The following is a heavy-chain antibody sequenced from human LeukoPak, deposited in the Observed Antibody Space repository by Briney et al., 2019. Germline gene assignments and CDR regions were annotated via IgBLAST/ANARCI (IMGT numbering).Heavy chain of an antibody. CDR2: IYPGESDT. CDR3: ARRRSSLRWFVP. CDR1: GYSFTSYW. Sequence: GESLKISWKGSGYSFTSYWIGWVGQMPGKGLDWMEIIYPGESDTRYSPSLQGQVTISADKSINTAYLQWSSLKASNTAMYYCARRRSSLRWFVPWGQGTLVTVSS. D-gene: IGHD6-6*01. J-gene: IGHJ5*02. V-gene: IGHV5-51*01.